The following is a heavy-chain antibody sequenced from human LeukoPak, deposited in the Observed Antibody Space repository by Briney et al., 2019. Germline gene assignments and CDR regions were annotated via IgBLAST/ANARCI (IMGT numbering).Heavy chain of an antibody. CDR1: GFTFSSYG. V-gene: IGHV3-23*01. J-gene: IGHJ6*04. CDR3: AELGITMIGGV. Sequence: GGSLRLSRAASGFTFSSYGMSWVCQAPGKGLEWVSTISASGGNTHYADSVKGRFTISRDNAKNSLYLQMNSLRAEDTAVHYCAELGITMIGGVWGKGTTVTISS. D-gene: IGHD3-10*02. CDR2: ISASGGNT.